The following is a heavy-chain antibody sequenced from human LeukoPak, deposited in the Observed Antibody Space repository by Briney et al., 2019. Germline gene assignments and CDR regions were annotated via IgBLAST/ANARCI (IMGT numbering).Heavy chain of an antibody. CDR1: GGTFSSYA. J-gene: IGHJ6*02. D-gene: IGHD6-6*01. V-gene: IGHV1-69*04. CDR2: IIPILGIA. Sequence: SVKVCCKASGGTFSSYAISWVRQAPGQGLEWMGRIIPILGIANYAQKFQGRVTITADKSTSTAYMELSSLRSEDTAVYYCARGDSSSSEIYGMDVWGQGTTVTVSS. CDR3: ARGDSSSSEIYGMDV.